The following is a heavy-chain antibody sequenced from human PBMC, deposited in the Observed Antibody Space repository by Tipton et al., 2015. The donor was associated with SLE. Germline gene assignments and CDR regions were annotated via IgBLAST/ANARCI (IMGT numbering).Heavy chain of an antibody. D-gene: IGHD6-19*01. V-gene: IGHV3-23*03. Sequence: SLRLSCAASGFTFSNFAISWVRQAPGKGLEWVSAIYAGGTAYYMDSVKGRFTVSRDNSMNTLYLQMNSLRPEDTAVHYCAREGAVTGWLDPWGQGTLVTVSS. CDR2: IYAGGTA. CDR1: GFTFSNFA. J-gene: IGHJ5*02. CDR3: AREGAVTGWLDP.